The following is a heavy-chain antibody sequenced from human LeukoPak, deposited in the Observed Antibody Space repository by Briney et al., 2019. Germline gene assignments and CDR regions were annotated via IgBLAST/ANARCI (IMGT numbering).Heavy chain of an antibody. V-gene: IGHV4-39*02. CDR1: GGSISSSSYY. CDR2: IYYSGST. J-gene: IGHJ4*02. Sequence: SETLSLTCTVSGGSISSSSYYWGWIRQPPGKGLEWIGSIYYSGSTYYNPSLKSRVTISVDTSKNQFSLKLSSVTAADTAVYYCTREAASASDNWGQGTLVTVSS. CDR3: TREAASASDN.